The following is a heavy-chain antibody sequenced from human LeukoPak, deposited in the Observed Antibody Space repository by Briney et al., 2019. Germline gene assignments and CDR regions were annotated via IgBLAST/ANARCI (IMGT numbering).Heavy chain of an antibody. D-gene: IGHD1-26*01. J-gene: IGHJ4*02. CDR1: GFTFSSYG. V-gene: IGHV3-23*01. CDR2: ISGSGGST. Sequence: GGSLRLSCAASGFTFSSYGMHWVRQAPGKGLEWVSAISGSGGSTYYADSVKGRFTISRDNSKNTLYLQMNSLRAEDTAVYYCAKDPDASSGSYPDYWGQGTLVTVSS. CDR3: AKDPDASSGSYPDY.